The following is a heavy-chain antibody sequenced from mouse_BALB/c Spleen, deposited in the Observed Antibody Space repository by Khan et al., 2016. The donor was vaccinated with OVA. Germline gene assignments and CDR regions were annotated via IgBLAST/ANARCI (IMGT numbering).Heavy chain of an antibody. Sequence: VQLKESGPELVKPGASVRISCKTSGYTFTEYTMHWVKQSHGKSLEWLGGFNPNNGGTSYNQKFKGKATLTVDKSSSTAYMELRSLTSEDSAVYYCTRRDYYAYYWFFDVGGAGTTFTVSS. J-gene: IGHJ1*01. V-gene: IGHV1-18*01. D-gene: IGHD1-2*01. CDR2: FNPNNGGT. CDR1: GYTFTEYT. CDR3: TRRDYYAYYWFFDV.